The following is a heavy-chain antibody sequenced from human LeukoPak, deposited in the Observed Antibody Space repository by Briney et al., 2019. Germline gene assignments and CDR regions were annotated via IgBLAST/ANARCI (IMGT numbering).Heavy chain of an antibody. CDR3: ARDLNSGWYQGGAFDI. CDR2: ISSSSSYI. D-gene: IGHD6-19*01. V-gene: IGHV3-21*04. Sequence: GGSLRLSCAASGFTFSSYSMNWVRQAPGKGLEWVSSISSSSSYIYYADSVKGRFTISRDNAKNSLYLQMNSLRAEDTALYYCARDLNSGWYQGGAFDIWGQGTMVTVSS. CDR1: GFTFSSYS. J-gene: IGHJ3*02.